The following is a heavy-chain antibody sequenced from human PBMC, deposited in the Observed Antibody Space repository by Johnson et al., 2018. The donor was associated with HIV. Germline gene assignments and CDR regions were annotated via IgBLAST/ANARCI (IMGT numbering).Heavy chain of an antibody. J-gene: IGHJ3*02. D-gene: IGHD6-13*01. CDR2: ISYDGSNK. CDR3: ARQQLSRNVAFDI. CDR1: GFTFSSYG. Sequence: QVQLVESGGGVVQPGGSLRLSCAASGFTFSSYGMHWVRQAPVKGLEWVAVISYDGSNKYYAYSVKGRFTISRDNSKNTLYLQMNSLRAEDTAVYYCARQQLSRNVAFDIWGQGTMVTVSS. V-gene: IGHV3-30*19.